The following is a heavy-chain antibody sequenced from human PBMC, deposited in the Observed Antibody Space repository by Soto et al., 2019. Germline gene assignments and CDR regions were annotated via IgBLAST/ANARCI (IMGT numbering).Heavy chain of an antibody. J-gene: IGHJ3*02. D-gene: IGHD2-15*01. CDR2: IYPGDSDT. CDR1: GYSFTSYW. Sequence: PGESLKISCKGSGYSFTSYWIGWVRQMPGKGLEWMGIIYPGDSDTRYSPSFQGQVTISADKSISTAYLQWSSLKASDTAMYYCASRIGYCSGGSCYGNAFDIWGQGTMVTVSS. CDR3: ASRIGYCSGGSCYGNAFDI. V-gene: IGHV5-51*01.